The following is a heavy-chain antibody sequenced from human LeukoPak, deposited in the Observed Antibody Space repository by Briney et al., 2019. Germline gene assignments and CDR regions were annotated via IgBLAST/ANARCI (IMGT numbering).Heavy chain of an antibody. CDR3: ARDPGYCSSTSCLDAFDI. Sequence: SETLSLTCTVSGYPISSGYYWSWIRQPAGKGLEWIGRIYTSGSTNYNPSLKSRVTMSVDTSKNQFSLKLSSVTAADTAVYYCARDPGYCSSTSCLDAFDIWGQGTMVTVSS. J-gene: IGHJ3*02. CDR2: IYTSGST. V-gene: IGHV4-4*07. CDR1: GYPISSGYY. D-gene: IGHD2-2*01.